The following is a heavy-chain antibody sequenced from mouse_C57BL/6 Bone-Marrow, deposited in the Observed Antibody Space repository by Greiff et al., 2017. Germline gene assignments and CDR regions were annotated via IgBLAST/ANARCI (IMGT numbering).Heavy chain of an antibody. J-gene: IGHJ1*03. D-gene: IGHD2-1*01. CDR1: GYTFTDYN. Sequence: EVKLVESGPELVKPGASVKIPCKASGYTFTDYNMDWVKQSHGKSLEWIGDINPNNGGTIYNQKFKGKATLTVDKSSSTAYMELRSLTSEDTAVYYCARRGGNYGFFHWYFDVWGTGTTVTVSS. V-gene: IGHV1-18*01. CDR2: INPNNGGT. CDR3: ARRGGNYGFFHWYFDV.